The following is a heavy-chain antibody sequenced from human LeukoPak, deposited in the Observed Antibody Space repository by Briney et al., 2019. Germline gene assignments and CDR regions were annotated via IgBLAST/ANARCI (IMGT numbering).Heavy chain of an antibody. J-gene: IGHJ3*02. Sequence: GSLRLSCAASGFTFSSYSMNWVRQAPGKGLEWIGSIYHSESTYYNPSLKSRVTISLDTSKNQFSLRLSSLTAADTAVYYCARDRLSLGAFDIWGQGTMVTVSS. CDR2: IYHSEST. V-gene: IGHV4-59*12. CDR3: ARDRLSLGAFDI. CDR1: GFTFSSYS. D-gene: IGHD7-27*01.